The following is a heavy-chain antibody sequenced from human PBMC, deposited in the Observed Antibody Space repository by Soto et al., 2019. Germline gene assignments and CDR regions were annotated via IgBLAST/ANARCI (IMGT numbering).Heavy chain of an antibody. J-gene: IGHJ3*02. D-gene: IGHD2-15*01. V-gene: IGHV1-3*01. CDR1: GYTFTRYP. CDR2: INAGNGNT. CDR3: VRVYSDKGIDGVAFDI. Sequence: ASVKVSCKTSGYTFTRYPIHWVRQAPGQRLEWMGWINAGNGNTEYSQNFQGRVTISRDTSASTTYMELSSLRSEDTAVYSCVRVYSDKGIDGVAFDIWGQGTMVTVSS.